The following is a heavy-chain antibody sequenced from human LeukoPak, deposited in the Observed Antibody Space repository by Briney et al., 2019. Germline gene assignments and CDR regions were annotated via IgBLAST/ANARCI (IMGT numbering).Heavy chain of an antibody. V-gene: IGHV4-39*07. D-gene: IGHD1-14*01. CDR3: ARSPRLPHQEFQH. CDR1: GGSISSNSYF. Sequence: SETLSLTCTVSGGSISSNSYFWGWIRQPPGKGLEWIGSIYDSGSTYYNPSLKSRVTISVHTSKNQFSLKLSSVTAADTAVYYCARSPRLPHQEFQHWGQGTLVTVSS. CDR2: IYDSGST. J-gene: IGHJ1*01.